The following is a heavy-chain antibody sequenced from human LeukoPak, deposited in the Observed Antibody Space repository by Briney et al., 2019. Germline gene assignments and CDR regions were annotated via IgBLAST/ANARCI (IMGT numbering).Heavy chain of an antibody. CDR2: ISGSGGST. J-gene: IGHJ4*02. Sequence: GGSLRLSCAASGFTFSSYAMSWVRQAPGKGLEWVSAISGSGGSTYYADSVKGRFTISRDNSKNTLYLQMNSLRAEDTAVYYCAKILRLGELSSFDYWGQGTLVTVSP. D-gene: IGHD3-16*02. CDR3: AKILRLGELSSFDY. CDR1: GFTFSSYA. V-gene: IGHV3-23*01.